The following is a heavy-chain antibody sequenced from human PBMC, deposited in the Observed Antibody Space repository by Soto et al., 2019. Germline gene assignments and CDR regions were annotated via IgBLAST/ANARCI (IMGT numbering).Heavy chain of an antibody. Sequence: EVQLVESGGGLVQPGGSLRLSCAASGFTFSSYEMNWVRQAPGKGLEWVSYISSSGSTIYYADSVKGRFTISRDNAKNSLYLQMNSLRAEDTAVYYCARGGVVDAFDIWGQGTMVTVSS. J-gene: IGHJ3*02. CDR1: GFTFSSYE. V-gene: IGHV3-48*03. CDR3: ARGGVVDAFDI. D-gene: IGHD3-16*01. CDR2: ISSSGSTI.